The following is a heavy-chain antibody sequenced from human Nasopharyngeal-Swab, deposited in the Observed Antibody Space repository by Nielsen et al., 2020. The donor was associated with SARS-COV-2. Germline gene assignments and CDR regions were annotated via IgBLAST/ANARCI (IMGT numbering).Heavy chain of an antibody. CDR3: AKSKGYYGDYYFDY. V-gene: IGHV3-23*01. D-gene: IGHD4-17*01. CDR1: GLTFSSYS. CDR2: ISGSGGST. Sequence: GVSLKISCAASGLTFSSYSMSWVRQAQGKGLEWVSAISGSGGSTYYADSVKGRFTISRDNSKNTLYLQMNSLRAEDTALYYCAKSKGYYGDYYFDYWGQGTLVTVSS. J-gene: IGHJ4*02.